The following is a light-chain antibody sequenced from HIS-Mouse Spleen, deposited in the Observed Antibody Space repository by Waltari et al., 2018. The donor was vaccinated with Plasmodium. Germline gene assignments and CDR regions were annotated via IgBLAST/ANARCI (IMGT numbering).Light chain of an antibody. CDR2: GAS. Sequence: EIVMTQSPATLSVSPGERATLSCRASQSVSNVAWYQQKPGQAPRLLIYGASTRATGIPARFSGSGSGTEFTLTISSLQSEDFAVYYCQQYNNWSFTFGPGTKVDIK. CDR3: QQYNNWSFT. CDR1: QSVSN. V-gene: IGKV3-15*01. J-gene: IGKJ3*01.